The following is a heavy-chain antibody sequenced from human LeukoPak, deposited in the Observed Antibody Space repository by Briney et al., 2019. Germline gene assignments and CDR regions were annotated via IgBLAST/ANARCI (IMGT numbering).Heavy chain of an antibody. V-gene: IGHV4-59*08. CDR3: ARLLCYYDSTGAFDI. CDR2: IYYSGST. CDR1: GGSISSYY. J-gene: IGHJ3*02. Sequence: SETLSLTCTVSGGSISSYYWSWIRQPPGKGLEWIGYIYYSGSTNYNPSLKSRVTISVDTSKNQFSLKLSSVTAADTAVYYCARLLCYYDSTGAFDIWGQGTMVTVSS. D-gene: IGHD3-22*01.